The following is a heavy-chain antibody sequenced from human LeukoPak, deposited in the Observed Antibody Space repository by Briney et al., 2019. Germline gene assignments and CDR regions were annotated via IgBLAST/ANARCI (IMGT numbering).Heavy chain of an antibody. V-gene: IGHV3-48*03. D-gene: IGHD1-14*01. CDR3: ARESRYVVDY. CDR1: GFTFSSYE. Sequence: PGGSLRLSCAASGFTFSSYEMNWVRQAPGKGLEWVSYISSSGSTIYYTDSVKGRFTISRDNAKNSLYLQMNSLRAEDTAVYYCARESRYVVDYWGQGTLVTVSS. CDR2: ISSSGSTI. J-gene: IGHJ4*02.